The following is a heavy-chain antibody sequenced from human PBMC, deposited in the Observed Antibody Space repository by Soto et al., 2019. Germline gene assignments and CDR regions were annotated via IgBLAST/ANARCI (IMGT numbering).Heavy chain of an antibody. Sequence: ASVKVSCKASGYTFTSYAMHWVRQAPGQRLEWMGWINAGKGNTKYSQKFQGRVTLTRDTSASTAYMELSSLSSEDTAVYYCARAGDDCSTTSCYPPPYVYYGMDVWGQGTTVTVSS. CDR3: ARAGDDCSTTSCYPPPYVYYGMDV. CDR2: INAGKGNT. V-gene: IGHV1-3*01. D-gene: IGHD2-2*01. J-gene: IGHJ6*02. CDR1: GYTFTSYA.